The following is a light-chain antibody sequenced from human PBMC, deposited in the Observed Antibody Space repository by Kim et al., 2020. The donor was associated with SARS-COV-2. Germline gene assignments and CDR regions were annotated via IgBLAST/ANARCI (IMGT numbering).Light chain of an antibody. V-gene: IGKV1-5*03. Sequence: ASVGGRVTIPCRASQSISSWLAWYQQKPGKAPNLLIYKASSLQTGVPSRFSGSGFGTDFTLTISSLQPDDFATYYCQQYNSYSGTFGQGTKVDIK. CDR3: QQYNSYSGT. CDR2: KAS. J-gene: IGKJ1*01. CDR1: QSISSW.